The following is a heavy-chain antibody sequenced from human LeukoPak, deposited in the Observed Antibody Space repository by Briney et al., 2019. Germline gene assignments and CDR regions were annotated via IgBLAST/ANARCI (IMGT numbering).Heavy chain of an antibody. J-gene: IGHJ6*02. CDR1: GYIFTSYA. V-gene: IGHV1-3*01. Sequence: ASVKVSCKASGYIFTSYAMHWVRQAPGQRLEWMGWINAGNGNTKYSQKFQGRVTITRDTSASTAYMELSSLRSEDTAVYYCARAFLGYCSGGSCRALDVWGQGTTVTVSS. CDR2: INAGNGNT. D-gene: IGHD2-15*01. CDR3: ARAFLGYCSGGSCRALDV.